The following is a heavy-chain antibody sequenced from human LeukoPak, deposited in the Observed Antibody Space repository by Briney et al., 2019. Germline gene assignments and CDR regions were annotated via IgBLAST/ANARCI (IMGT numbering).Heavy chain of an antibody. V-gene: IGHV3-30*04. J-gene: IGHJ4*02. CDR2: ISYDGSNK. CDR3: AGGSGSYVTSFDY. CDR1: GFTFSSYA. Sequence: GGSLRLSCAASGFTFSSYAMHWVRQAPGKGLEWVAVISYDGSNKYYADSVKGRFTISRDNSENTLYLQMNSLRAEDTAVYYCAGGSGSYVTSFDYWGQGTLVTVSS. D-gene: IGHD1-26*01.